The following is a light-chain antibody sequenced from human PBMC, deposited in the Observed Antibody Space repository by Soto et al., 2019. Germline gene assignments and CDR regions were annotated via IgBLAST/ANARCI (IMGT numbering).Light chain of an antibody. V-gene: IGLV2-14*01. J-gene: IGLJ1*01. CDR2: DVS. CDR1: SSDVGGYNY. Sequence: QSALTQPASVSGSPGQSITISFTGTSSDVGGYNYVSWYQQHPGKAPKLMIYDVSNLPSGISNRFSGSTSGNTASLTIHGLQAEDEADYYCNSYTSSSTGVFGTGTKVTV. CDR3: NSYTSSSTGV.